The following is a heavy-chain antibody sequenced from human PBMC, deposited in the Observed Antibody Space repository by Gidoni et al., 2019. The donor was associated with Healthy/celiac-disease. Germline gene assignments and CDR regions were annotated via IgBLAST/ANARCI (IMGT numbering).Heavy chain of an antibody. D-gene: IGHD3-22*01. Sequence: QVQLQQWGAGLLKPSETLSLTCAVYGGSFSGYYWSWIRQPPGKGLEWIGEINHSGSTNYNPSLKSRVTISVDTSKNQFSLKLSSVTAADTAVYYCARVSMDGVVVKAHFDYWGQGTLVTVSS. CDR1: GGSFSGYY. J-gene: IGHJ4*02. CDR3: ARVSMDGVVVKAHFDY. CDR2: INHSGST. V-gene: IGHV4-34*01.